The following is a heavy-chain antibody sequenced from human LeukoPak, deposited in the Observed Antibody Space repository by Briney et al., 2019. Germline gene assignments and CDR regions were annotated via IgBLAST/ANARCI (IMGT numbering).Heavy chain of an antibody. J-gene: IGHJ3*02. V-gene: IGHV3-74*01. CDR1: GFTFSSYW. Sequence: GGSLRLSCAASGFTFSSYWMNWVRQAPGKGLVWVSRIASDGSSTTYADSVKGRFSISRDNAKNSLYLQMNSLRAEDTAVYYCAKTRADAFDIWGQGTMVTVSS. CDR2: IASDGSST. CDR3: AKTRADAFDI.